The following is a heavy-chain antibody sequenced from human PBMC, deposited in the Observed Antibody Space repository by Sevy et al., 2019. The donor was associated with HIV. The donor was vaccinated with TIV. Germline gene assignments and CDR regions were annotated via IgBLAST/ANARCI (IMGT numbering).Heavy chain of an antibody. D-gene: IGHD5-18*01. CDR3: ARDGRYSYGYRNYYYYYGMDV. J-gene: IGHJ6*02. CDR1: GFTFSSYR. CDR2: IKQDGSEK. Sequence: GGSLRLSCAASGFTFSSYRMSWVRQAPGKGLEWVANIKQDGSEKYYVDSVKGRFTISRDNAKNSLYLQMNSLRAEDTAVYYCARDGRYSYGYRNYYYYYGMDVWGQGTTVTVSS. V-gene: IGHV3-7*01.